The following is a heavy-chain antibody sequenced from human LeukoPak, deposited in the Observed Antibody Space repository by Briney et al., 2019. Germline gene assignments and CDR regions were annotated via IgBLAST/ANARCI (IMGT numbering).Heavy chain of an antibody. CDR2: IDPDTGGT. D-gene: IGHD3-16*01. V-gene: IGHV1-2*02. J-gene: IGHJ6*04. CDR1: GYIFITHY. Sequence: GASVKVSCKASGYIFITHYIHWVRQAPGQGLEWVGWIDPDTGGTNYAQTFQGRVTLTRDTSISTAYMELSRLRSDDTAVYFCVRGVYGGDVWGKGTSVTISS. CDR3: VRGVYGGDV.